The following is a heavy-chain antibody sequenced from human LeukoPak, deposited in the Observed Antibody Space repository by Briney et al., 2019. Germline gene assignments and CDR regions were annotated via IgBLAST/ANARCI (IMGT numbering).Heavy chain of an antibody. V-gene: IGHV4-4*07. Sequence: PSETLSLTCTVYGGSISNYYWSWIRQPAGKGLEWIRRIYTSGSTNYSPSLKSRVTMSVDTSKNQFSLKLSSVTAADTAVYYCARENDYGDYRIDYWGQGTLVTVSS. CDR3: ARENDYGDYRIDY. CDR2: IYTSGST. D-gene: IGHD4-17*01. CDR1: GGSISNYY. J-gene: IGHJ4*02.